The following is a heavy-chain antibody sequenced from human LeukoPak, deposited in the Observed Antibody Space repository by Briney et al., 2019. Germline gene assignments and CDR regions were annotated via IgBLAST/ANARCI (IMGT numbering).Heavy chain of an antibody. Sequence: PSETLSLTCAVYGGSFSGYYWSWIRQPPGKGLEWIGEINHSGSTNYNPSLKSRVTMSVDTSKNQFSLKLSSVTAADTAVYYCARAGYCSGGSCYSLGNWFDPWGQGTLVTVSS. V-gene: IGHV4-34*01. J-gene: IGHJ5*02. D-gene: IGHD2-15*01. CDR2: INHSGST. CDR3: ARAGYCSGGSCYSLGNWFDP. CDR1: GGSFSGYY.